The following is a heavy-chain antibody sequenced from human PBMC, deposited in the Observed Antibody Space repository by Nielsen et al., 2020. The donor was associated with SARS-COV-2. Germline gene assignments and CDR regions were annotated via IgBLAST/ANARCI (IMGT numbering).Heavy chain of an antibody. CDR2: IKQDGSEK. Sequence: GGSLRLSCAASGFTFSSYWMHWVRQAPGKGLEWVANIKQDGSEKYYVDSVKGRFTISRDNAKNSLYLQMNSLRAEDTAVYYCARDMGVADPYYGMDVWGQGTTVTVSS. CDR1: GFTFSSYW. J-gene: IGHJ6*02. V-gene: IGHV3-7*01. D-gene: IGHD2-15*01. CDR3: ARDMGVADPYYGMDV.